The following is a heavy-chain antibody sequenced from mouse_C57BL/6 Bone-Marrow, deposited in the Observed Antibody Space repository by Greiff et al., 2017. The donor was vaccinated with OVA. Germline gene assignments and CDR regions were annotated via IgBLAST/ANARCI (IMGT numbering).Heavy chain of an antibody. D-gene: IGHD1-1*01. CDR1: VFNIKNTY. V-gene: IGHV14-3*01. J-gene: IGHJ2*01. Sequence: HLHHSFSYLFIPVSSFNFSFTSSVFNIKNTYMHLVKQSPEQGLEWIGRIDPANGNTKYAPKFQGKATITADTSSNTAYLQLSSLTSEDTAIYYCARKTTVVAPNYFDYWGQGTTLTVSS. CDR3: ARKTTVVAPNYFDY. CDR2: IDPANGNT.